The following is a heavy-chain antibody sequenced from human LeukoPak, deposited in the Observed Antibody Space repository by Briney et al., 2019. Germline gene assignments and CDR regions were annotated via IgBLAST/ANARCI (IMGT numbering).Heavy chain of an antibody. J-gene: IGHJ4*02. Sequence: SETLSLTCTVSGDSIGGSRYYWGWIRQSPGKGLEWVASIFYSGSSSYHPSLKSRVTMSVDTSNNQLSLKPTSVTASDTAVYYCVRHLHPYAQVCDHWGQGTLVTVSS. V-gene: IGHV4-39*01. CDR3: VRHLHPYAQVCDH. CDR2: IFYSGSS. CDR1: GDSIGGSRYY.